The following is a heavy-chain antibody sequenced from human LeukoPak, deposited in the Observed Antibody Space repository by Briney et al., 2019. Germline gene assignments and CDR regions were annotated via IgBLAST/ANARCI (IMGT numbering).Heavy chain of an antibody. CDR1: GFIFSSYT. Sequence: PGGSLRLSCVASGFIFSSYTMSWVRQAPGKGLEWVSLVTTNGDNTYYADSVKGRFTISRDNTKNSLYLQVNTLRAEDTAVYYCARGGQSSSWFWIDWGQGTQVTVSS. CDR3: ARGGQSSSWFWID. J-gene: IGHJ4*02. D-gene: IGHD6-19*01. V-gene: IGHV3-21*01. CDR2: VTTNGDNT.